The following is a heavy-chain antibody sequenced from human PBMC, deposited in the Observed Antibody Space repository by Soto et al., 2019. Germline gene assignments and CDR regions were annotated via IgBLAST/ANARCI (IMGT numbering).Heavy chain of an antibody. J-gene: IGHJ6*02. CDR1: GYTFPNYG. D-gene: IGHD2-15*01. Sequence: QVQLVQSGAEVKKPGASVKVSCKASGYTFPNYGISWVRQAPGQGLEWMGWISAYNGNTNYAQKLQGRVTMTTDTTTDTPYMEQRSRRSDDTAVYYCARDWGNCTGGSCYPDYYYYYGMDVWGQGTTVTVSS. CDR3: ARDWGNCTGGSCYPDYYYYYGMDV. V-gene: IGHV1-18*01. CDR2: ISAYNGNT.